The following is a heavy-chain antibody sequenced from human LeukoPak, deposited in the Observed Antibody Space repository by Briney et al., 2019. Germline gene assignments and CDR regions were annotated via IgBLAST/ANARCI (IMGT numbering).Heavy chain of an antibody. J-gene: IGHJ4*02. CDR2: ISAYNGNT. CDR1: GYTFTSYG. D-gene: IGHD1-26*01. Sequence: GASVKVSCKASGYTFTSYGISWVRQAPGQGLEWMGWISAYNGNTNYAQKLQGRVTMTTDTSTSTAYMDLSRLTSDDTAIYYCARDWRGSYFPDFWGQGTLVTVSS. CDR3: ARDWRGSYFPDF. V-gene: IGHV1-18*01.